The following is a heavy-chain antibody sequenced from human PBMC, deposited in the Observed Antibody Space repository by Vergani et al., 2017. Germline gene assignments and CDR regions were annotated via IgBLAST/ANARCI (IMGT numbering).Heavy chain of an antibody. CDR3: ARLLKXAAAGHDYYYGMDV. Sequence: QLQLQESGPGLVKPSETLSLTCTVSCGSISSSSYYWGWIRHPPGKGLDWIGSIYYSGSTYYNPSLKSRVTISVDTSKNQVSLKLSSVTAADTAVYYCARLLKXAAAGHDYYYGMDVWGQGP. J-gene: IGHJ6*02. CDR1: CGSISSSSYY. V-gene: IGHV4-39*01. CDR2: IYYSGST. D-gene: IGHD6-13*01.